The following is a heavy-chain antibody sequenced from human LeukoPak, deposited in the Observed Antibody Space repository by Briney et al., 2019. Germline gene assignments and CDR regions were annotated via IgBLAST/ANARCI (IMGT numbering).Heavy chain of an antibody. J-gene: IGHJ6*02. CDR2: ISAYNGNA. CDR3: ARGPRGAAGTYYYYYGMDV. Sequence: ASVKVSCKASGYSFTSHDINWVRQATGQGLEWMGWISAYNGNANYAQKLQGRVTMTTDTSTSTVYMELWSLRSDDTAVYYCARGPRGAAGTYYYYYGMDVWGQGTTVTVSS. D-gene: IGHD1/OR15-1a*01. V-gene: IGHV1-18*01. CDR1: GYSFTSHD.